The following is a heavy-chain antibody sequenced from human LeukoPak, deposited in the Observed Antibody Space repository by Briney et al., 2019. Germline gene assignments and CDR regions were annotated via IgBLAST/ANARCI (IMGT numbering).Heavy chain of an antibody. CDR1: GFSLSTSGVG. D-gene: IGHD1-14*01. J-gene: IGHJ3*02. CDR2: IYWNDDK. Sequence: SGPTLVKPTQTLTLTCTFSGFSLSTSGVGVGWIRQPPGKALEWLALIYWNDDKRYSPSLKSRLTITKDTSKNQVVLTMTNMDPVDTATYYCAHRRSGITENDAFDIRGQGTMVTVSS. V-gene: IGHV2-5*01. CDR3: AHRRSGITENDAFDI.